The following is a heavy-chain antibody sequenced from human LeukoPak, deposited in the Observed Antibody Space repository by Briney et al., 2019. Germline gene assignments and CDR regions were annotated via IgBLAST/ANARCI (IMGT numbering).Heavy chain of an antibody. CDR2: MNPNSGNT. Sequence: GASVKVSCKASGYSFTNYDINWVRQATGQGLEWMGWMNPNSGNTGYAQKFQGRVTMTRNTSISTAYMELSSLRSEDTAVYYCARGRVGSSWSPKSSYMDVWGKGTTVTISS. CDR1: GYSFTNYD. CDR3: ARGRVGSSWSPKSSYMDV. V-gene: IGHV1-8*02. J-gene: IGHJ6*03. D-gene: IGHD6-13*01.